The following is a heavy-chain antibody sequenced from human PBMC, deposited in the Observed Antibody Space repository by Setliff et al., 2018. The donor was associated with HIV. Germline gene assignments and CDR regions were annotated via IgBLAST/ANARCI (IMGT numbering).Heavy chain of an antibody. CDR2: ISSSSSYI. CDR1: GGSISSSS. D-gene: IGHD3-22*01. CDR3: ARDPPWNYDSSGYPYYFDY. V-gene: IGHV3-21*01. J-gene: IGHJ4*02. Sequence: ETLSLTCTVSGGSISSSSYYWGWIRQAPGKGLEWVSSISSSSSYIYYADSLKGRFTISRDNAKNSLYLQMNSLRAEDTAVYYCARDPPWNYDSSGYPYYFDYWGQGTLVTVSS.